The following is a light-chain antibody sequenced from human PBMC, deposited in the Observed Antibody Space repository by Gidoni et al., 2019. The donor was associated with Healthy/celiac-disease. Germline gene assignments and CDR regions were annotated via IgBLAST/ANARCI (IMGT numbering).Light chain of an antibody. J-gene: IGLJ2*01. CDR3: QSADSSCTHVV. CDR2: KDS. Sequence: SHALTQPPSMSVSPGQTARITCSGDALPKQYAYWYQQKPGQAPVLVIYKDSERPSGIPERFSGSSSGTTVTLTISGVQAEDEADYYCQSADSSCTHVVFGGGTKLTVL. V-gene: IGLV3-25*03. CDR1: ALPKQY.